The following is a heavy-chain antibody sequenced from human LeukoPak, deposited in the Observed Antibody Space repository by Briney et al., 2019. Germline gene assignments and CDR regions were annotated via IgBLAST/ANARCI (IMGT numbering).Heavy chain of an antibody. D-gene: IGHD6-13*01. CDR2: ISGSRSYI. CDR1: GFTFSSYE. J-gene: IGHJ2*01. Sequence: GGSLRLSCAASGFTFSSYEMNWVRQAPGKGLEGVSSISGSRSYIYYADSVKGRFTISRDNAKDALYLQMSSLRAEDTAVYYCARAPTIVGYTSRELGHWYFDVWGRGTLVTVSS. CDR3: ARAPTIVGYTSRELGHWYFDV. V-gene: IGHV3-21*01.